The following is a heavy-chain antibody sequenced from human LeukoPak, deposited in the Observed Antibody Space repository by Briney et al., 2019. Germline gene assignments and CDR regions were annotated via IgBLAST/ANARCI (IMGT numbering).Heavy chain of an antibody. Sequence: GGSLRLSCAASGFTFSTYRMNWVRQAPGKRLEWVSSISSSSSYIYYADSVKGRFTISRDNAKNSLYLQMNSLRVEDTAVNYCGRGGTEAFDIWGQGKMVTVSS. J-gene: IGHJ3*02. CDR1: GFTFSTYR. CDR3: GRGGTEAFDI. D-gene: IGHD1-1*01. V-gene: IGHV3-21*01. CDR2: ISSSSSYI.